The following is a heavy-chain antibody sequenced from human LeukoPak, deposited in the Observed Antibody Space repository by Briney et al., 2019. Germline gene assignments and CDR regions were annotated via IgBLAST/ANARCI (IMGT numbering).Heavy chain of an antibody. CDR1: GGSISSYF. CDR3: ARDDLVWSGNKWFDP. CDR2: ISTSGST. V-gene: IGHV4-4*07. Sequence: SETLSLTCAVSGGSISSYFWTWIRQPAGKGLEWIGRISTSGSTNYNPSLKSRVSMSLDTSKNQLSLKLSSVTAADTAVYYCARDDLVWSGNKWFDPWGQGTLVTVSS. D-gene: IGHD3-3*01. J-gene: IGHJ5*02.